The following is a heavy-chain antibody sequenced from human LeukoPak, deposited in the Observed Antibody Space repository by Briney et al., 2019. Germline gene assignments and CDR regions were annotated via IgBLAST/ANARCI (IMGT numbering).Heavy chain of an antibody. D-gene: IGHD3-22*01. CDR3: ASYDDSSGYYLPNWFDP. J-gene: IGHJ5*02. CDR1: GGSISSSSYY. Sequence: SETLSLTCTVSGGSISSSSYYWGWIRQPPGKGLEWIGEINHSGSTNYNPSLKSRVTISVDTSKNQFSLKLSSVTAADTAVYYCASYDDSSGYYLPNWFDPWGQGTLVTVSS. CDR2: INHSGST. V-gene: IGHV4-39*07.